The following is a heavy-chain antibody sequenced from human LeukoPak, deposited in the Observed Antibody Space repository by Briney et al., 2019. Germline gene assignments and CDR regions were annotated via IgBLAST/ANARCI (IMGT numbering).Heavy chain of an antibody. V-gene: IGHV4-31*03. Sequence: SETLSLTCSVSGGSISSGGYYWSWIRQHPGKGLEWLGYVPYSGSTFYNPPLKSRVTISLDTTKNQFSLKLISVTAADKAGHYWAVNRAAAGLYGGEGTLLTVSS. CDR1: GGSISSGGYY. CDR3: AVNRAAAGLY. CDR2: VPYSGST. D-gene: IGHD6-13*01. J-gene: IGHJ4*02.